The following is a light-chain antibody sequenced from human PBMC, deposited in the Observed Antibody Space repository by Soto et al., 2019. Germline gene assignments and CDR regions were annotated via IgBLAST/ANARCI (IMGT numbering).Light chain of an antibody. CDR1: SSEVGSYYR. CDR2: EVS. V-gene: IGLV2-18*02. CDR3: NSYTGSSTYV. J-gene: IGLJ1*01. Sequence: QSVLTQPPSVSGAPGQSVTISCPGTSSEVGSYYRVSWYQQPPGAAPKLMIYEVSNRPSGVPDRFSGSKSGNTASLTFSGLQVEDEADYYCNSYTGSSTYVFVTGTKVTVL.